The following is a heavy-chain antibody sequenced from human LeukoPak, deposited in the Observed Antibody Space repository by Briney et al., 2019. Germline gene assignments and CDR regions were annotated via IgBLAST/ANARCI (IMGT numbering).Heavy chain of an antibody. V-gene: IGHV4-59*01. CDR3: ASQYYYDSSGYYYDY. Sequence: SETLSLTCTVSGNSISSFFWSWIRQPPGKGLEWIGSMHYSGDSKYNPSLRSRVSLSIDTSKQQFSLRLSSVTAADTAVYYCASQYYYDSSGYYYDYWGQGTLVTVSS. J-gene: IGHJ4*02. CDR1: GNSISSFF. CDR2: MHYSGDS. D-gene: IGHD3-22*01.